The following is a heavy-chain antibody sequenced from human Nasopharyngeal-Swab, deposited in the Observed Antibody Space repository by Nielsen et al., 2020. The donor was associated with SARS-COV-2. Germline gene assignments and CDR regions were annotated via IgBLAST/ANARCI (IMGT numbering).Heavy chain of an antibody. V-gene: IGHV4-59*01. CDR3: ARGYCSGGSCCRYYYYYYMDV. CDR2: IYYSGST. Sequence: WIRQPPGKGLEWIGYIYYSGSTKYNPSLKSRVTISVDTSKNQFSLKLSSVTAADTAVYYCARGYCSGGSCCRYYYYYYMDVWGKGTTVTVSS. J-gene: IGHJ6*03. D-gene: IGHD2-15*01.